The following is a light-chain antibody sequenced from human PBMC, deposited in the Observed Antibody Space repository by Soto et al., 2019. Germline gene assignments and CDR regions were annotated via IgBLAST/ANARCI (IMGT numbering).Light chain of an antibody. CDR3: QQYNSWLWT. CDR1: QSVSSK. CDR2: GAS. V-gene: IGKV3-15*01. J-gene: IGKJ1*01. Sequence: ILMAQNHATLYVSLWQPATLPCRASQSVSSKLAWYQQKPGQAPRLLIYGASTRATGIPARFSGSGSGTEFTLIISSLQSEDSAVYYCQQYNSWLWTFGQGTKVDIK.